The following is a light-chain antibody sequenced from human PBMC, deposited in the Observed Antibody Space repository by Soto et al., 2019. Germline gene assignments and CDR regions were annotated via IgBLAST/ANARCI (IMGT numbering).Light chain of an antibody. J-gene: IGKJ5*01. V-gene: IGKV1-12*01. CDR1: ESGTXW. CDR3: QQANSFPLT. Sequence: IEMNQSPAAPSTHAGDIPSITCCASESGTXWLNWYQQKPGKAPNLLIFAASSLQTGVPSRFSGSGSGTDFTLTISSLQPEDFATYYCQQANSFPLTFGQGTRLEIK. CDR2: AAS.